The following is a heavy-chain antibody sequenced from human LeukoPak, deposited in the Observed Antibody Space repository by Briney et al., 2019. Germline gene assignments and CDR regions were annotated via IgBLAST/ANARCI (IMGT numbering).Heavy chain of an antibody. Sequence: GGSLRLPCAVSGLIYCSYAMSWLRRAPGGGREGVSDISGSGGSTYYADSVTGRFTISRDSPKNTLYLQMDSLRAEDTAVYYCAKDHGSYSSSSSGYWGQGTLVTVSS. V-gene: IGHV3-23*01. CDR3: AKDHGSYSSSSSGY. J-gene: IGHJ4*02. CDR1: GLIYCSYA. D-gene: IGHD6-6*01. CDR2: ISGSGGST.